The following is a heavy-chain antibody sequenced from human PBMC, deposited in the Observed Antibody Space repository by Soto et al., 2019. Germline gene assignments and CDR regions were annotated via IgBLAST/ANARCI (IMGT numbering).Heavy chain of an antibody. V-gene: IGHV5-51*01. J-gene: IGHJ5*02. D-gene: IGHD5-18*01. CDR3: ARYGYSNPYTFDP. CDR1: GYSFTDYW. Sequence: PGESLKISCKGSGYSFTDYWIAWVRQKPGKGLEWMGIIYPGDSDTRYSPSFQGQVTISADKTISTTYLQWSSLKASDTATYYCARYGYSNPYTFDPWGQGTLVTVSS. CDR2: IYPGDSDT.